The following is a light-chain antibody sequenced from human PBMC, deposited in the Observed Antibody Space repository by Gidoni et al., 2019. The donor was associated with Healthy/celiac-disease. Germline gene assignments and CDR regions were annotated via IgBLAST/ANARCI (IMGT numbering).Light chain of an antibody. Sequence: EIVLTQSPGTLSFSPGERATLSCRAMQSVSSSYLAWYQQTPGQAPRLLIDGASRRATGIPDRFSGSGSGTDFTLTISRLEPEDFAVYYCQQYGSSPYTFXQXTKLEIK. CDR3: QQYGSSPYT. V-gene: IGKV3-20*01. CDR2: GAS. J-gene: IGKJ2*01. CDR1: QSVSSSY.